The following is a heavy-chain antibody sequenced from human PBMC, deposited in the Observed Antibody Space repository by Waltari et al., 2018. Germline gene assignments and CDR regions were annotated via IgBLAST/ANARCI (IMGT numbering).Heavy chain of an antibody. CDR1: GFTFSSYS. V-gene: IGHV3-48*04. Sequence: EVQLVESGGGLVQPGGSLRLSCAASGFTFSSYSMNWVRQAPGKGLEWVSYISSSSSTIYYADSVKGRFTSSRDNAKNSLYLQMNSLRAEDTAVYYCASLPVYATLIGVARWFDPWGQGTLVTVSS. CDR3: ASLPVYATLIGVARWFDP. J-gene: IGHJ5*02. CDR2: ISSSSSTI. D-gene: IGHD2-8*01.